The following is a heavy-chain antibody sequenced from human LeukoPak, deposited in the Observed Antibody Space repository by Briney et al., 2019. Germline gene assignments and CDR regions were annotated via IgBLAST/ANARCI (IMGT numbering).Heavy chain of an antibody. J-gene: IGHJ4*02. CDR2: INPNSGGT. Sequence: ASVTVSCKASGYTFTGYYMHWVRQAPGQGLEWMGWINPNSGGTNYAQKFQGWVTMTRDTSISTAYMELSRLRSDDTAVYYCARENISKYYFDYWGQGTLVTVSS. CDR1: GYTFTGYY. D-gene: IGHD2/OR15-2a*01. CDR3: ARENISKYYFDY. V-gene: IGHV1-2*04.